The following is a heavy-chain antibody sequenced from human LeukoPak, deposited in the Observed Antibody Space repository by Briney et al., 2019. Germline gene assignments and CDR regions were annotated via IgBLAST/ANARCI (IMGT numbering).Heavy chain of an antibody. CDR1: GFTFSSYG. V-gene: IGHV3-30*04. Sequence: NPGRSLRLSCAASGFTFSSYGMHWVRQAPGKGLEWVAVISYDGSNKYYADSVKGRFTISRDNSKNTLYLQMNSLRAEDTAVYYCARAISVAGTGIWFDPWGQGTLVTVSS. CDR2: ISYDGSNK. J-gene: IGHJ5*02. D-gene: IGHD6-19*01. CDR3: ARAISVAGTGIWFDP.